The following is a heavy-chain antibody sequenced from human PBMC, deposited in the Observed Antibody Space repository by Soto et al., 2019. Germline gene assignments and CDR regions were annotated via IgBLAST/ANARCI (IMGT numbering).Heavy chain of an antibody. D-gene: IGHD2-15*01. CDR1: GFTFSSYW. CDR2: IKQDGSEK. CDR3: ASVVVVAATPFRWTGKYYFDY. J-gene: IGHJ4*02. Sequence: VSLRLSCAASGFTFSSYWMSWVRQAAGKGLEWVANIKQDGSEKYYVDSVKGRFTISRDNAKNSLYLQMNSLRAEDTAVYYCASVVVVAATPFRWTGKYYFDYWGQGTLVTVSS. V-gene: IGHV3-7*03.